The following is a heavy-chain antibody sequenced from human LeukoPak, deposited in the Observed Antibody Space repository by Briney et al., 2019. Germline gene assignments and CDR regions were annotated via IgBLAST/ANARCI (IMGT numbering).Heavy chain of an antibody. J-gene: IGHJ4*02. CDR3: ARRPINCIITNCYVDY. CDR1: GYTFTGYY. V-gene: IGHV1-2*02. D-gene: IGHD2-2*01. Sequence: GASVKVSCKASGYTFTGYYMHWVRQAPGLGLEWMGWINPNSGDTSYAREFQDRVTMTRDTSLSTAYMELSRLRSDDTAVYFCARRPINCIITNCYVDYWGQGTLVTVSS. CDR2: INPNSGDT.